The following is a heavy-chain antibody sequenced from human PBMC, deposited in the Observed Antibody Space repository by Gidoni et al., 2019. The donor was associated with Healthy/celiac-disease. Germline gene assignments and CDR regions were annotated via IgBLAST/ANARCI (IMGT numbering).Heavy chain of an antibody. Sequence: QVQLVESGGGVVQPGRSLRLSCAASGFTFSSYAMHWVRQAPGKGLEWVAVISYDGSNKYYADSVKGRFTISRDNSKNTLYLQMNSLRAEDTAVYYCARELGGNDYSNYRPSRPLDYWGQGTLVTVSS. D-gene: IGHD4-4*01. V-gene: IGHV3-30-3*01. CDR1: GFTFSSYA. CDR3: ARELGGNDYSNYRPSRPLDY. CDR2: ISYDGSNK. J-gene: IGHJ4*02.